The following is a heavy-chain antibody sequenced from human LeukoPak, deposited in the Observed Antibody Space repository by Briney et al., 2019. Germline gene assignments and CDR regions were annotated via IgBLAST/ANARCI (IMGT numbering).Heavy chain of an antibody. V-gene: IGHV3-30-3*01. J-gene: IGHJ4*02. CDR1: GFTFSSYA. D-gene: IGHD3-9*01. CDR2: ISYDGSNK. CDR3: ARGRGNYDILTGPHLMDY. Sequence: TGGSLRLSCAASGFTFSSYAMHWVRQAPGKGLEWVAVISYDGSNKYYADSVKGRFTISRDNSKNTLYLQMNSLRAEDTAVYYCARGRGNYDILTGPHLMDYWGQGTLVTVSS.